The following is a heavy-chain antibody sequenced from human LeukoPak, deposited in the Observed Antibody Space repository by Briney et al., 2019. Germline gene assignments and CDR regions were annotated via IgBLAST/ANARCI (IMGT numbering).Heavy chain of an antibody. CDR3: AREVGELRTTYNGFDP. Sequence: SVKVSCKASGGTFSSYAISWVRQAPGQGLEWMGRIIPILGIANYAQKFQGRVTITADKSTSTAYMELSSLRSEDTAVYYCAREVGELRTTYNGFDPWGQETLVTVSS. D-gene: IGHD3-16*01. J-gene: IGHJ5*02. V-gene: IGHV1-69*04. CDR2: IIPILGIA. CDR1: GGTFSSYA.